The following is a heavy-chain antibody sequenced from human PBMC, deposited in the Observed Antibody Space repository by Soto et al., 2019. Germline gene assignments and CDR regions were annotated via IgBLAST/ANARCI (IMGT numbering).Heavy chain of an antibody. CDR1: GFTFSSYW. CDR3: ARNGRYSSSWWSPLHFDY. J-gene: IGHJ4*02. Sequence: GGSLRLSCAASGFTFSSYWMSWVRQAPGKGLEWVANIKQDGSEKYYVDSVKGRFTISRDNAKNSLYLQMNSLRAEDTAVYYCARNGRYSSSWWSPLHFDYWGQGTLVTVSS. V-gene: IGHV3-7*01. D-gene: IGHD6-13*01. CDR2: IKQDGSEK.